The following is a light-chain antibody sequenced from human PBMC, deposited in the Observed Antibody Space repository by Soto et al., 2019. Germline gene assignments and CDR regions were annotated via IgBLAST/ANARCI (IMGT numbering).Light chain of an antibody. CDR3: QQSGGSMYT. V-gene: IGKV3-20*01. J-gene: IGKJ2*01. Sequence: ETVLTQSPGTLSLSPGERATLSCRASQSVSTTYLAWYQQKPGQAPRLLIYGASSRATGIPDRFSGSGSGTDFTLTISRLEPEDFAVYYCQQSGGSMYTFGQGTKLEIK. CDR1: QSVSTTY. CDR2: GAS.